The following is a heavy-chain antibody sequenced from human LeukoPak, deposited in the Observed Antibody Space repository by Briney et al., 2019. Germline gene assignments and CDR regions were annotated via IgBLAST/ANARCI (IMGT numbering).Heavy chain of an antibody. CDR1: XFTVXNXY. V-gene: IGHV3-53*01. CDR3: ARGGYGSYQVVDY. Sequence: AAXXFTVXNXYMSXVRXAPGXXXXXVSIIYGGGSTYYADSVKGRFTISRDNSKNTLYLQMNSLRAEDTAVYYCARGGYGSYQVVDYWGQGTLVTVSS. CDR2: IYGGGST. J-gene: IGHJ4*02. D-gene: IGHD1-26*01.